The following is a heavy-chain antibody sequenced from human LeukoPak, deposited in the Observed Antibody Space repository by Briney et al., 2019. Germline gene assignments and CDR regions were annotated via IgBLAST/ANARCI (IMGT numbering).Heavy chain of an antibody. V-gene: IGHV3-7*01. J-gene: IGHJ4*02. CDR2: IKQDGSEK. D-gene: IGHD3-22*01. Sequence: SGGSLRLSCAASGFTFSRYWMSWVRQAPGKGLEWVANIKQDGSEKYCVDSVKGRFTISRDNAKNSLYLQMNSLRAGDTAVYYCERGGWLPDYWGQGRLVTVSS. CDR3: ERGGWLPDY. CDR1: GFTFSRYW.